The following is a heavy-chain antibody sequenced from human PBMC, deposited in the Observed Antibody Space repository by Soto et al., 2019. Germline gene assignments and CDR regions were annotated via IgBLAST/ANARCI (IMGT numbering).Heavy chain of an antibody. Sequence: QVQLVESGGGVVQPGRSLRLSCAASGFTFSTYAMHWVRQAPGKGLEWVAVISYDGSNKKYADSVKGRFTISRDNSKNMLYLQMNSLRAEDTALYYCVKEKRYSSPLAYWGQGTVVIVSS. J-gene: IGHJ4*02. CDR2: ISYDGSNK. D-gene: IGHD6-13*01. CDR1: GFTFSTYA. CDR3: VKEKRYSSPLAY. V-gene: IGHV3-30*18.